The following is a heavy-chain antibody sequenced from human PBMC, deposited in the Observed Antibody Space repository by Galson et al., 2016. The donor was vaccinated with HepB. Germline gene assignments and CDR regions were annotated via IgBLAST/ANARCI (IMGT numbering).Heavy chain of an antibody. D-gene: IGHD1/OR15-1a*01. CDR2: ISYGGSNK. CDR1: GFTFSTYA. CDR3: ARDRVEQSTPYYYSGMDV. Sequence: SLRLSCAASGFTFSTYAMHWVRQAPGKGLEWVTVISYGGSNKYYADSVKGRFTISRDNSKSTLYLQMNSLRAEDTAVYYCARDRVEQSTPYYYSGMDVWGQGTTVTVSS. J-gene: IGHJ6*02. V-gene: IGHV3-30-3*01.